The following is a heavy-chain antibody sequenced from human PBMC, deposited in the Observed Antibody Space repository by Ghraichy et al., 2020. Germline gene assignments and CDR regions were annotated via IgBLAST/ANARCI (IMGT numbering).Heavy chain of an antibody. V-gene: IGHV3-23*01. Sequence: GGSLRLSCAASGFTFSSYAMSWVRQAPGKGLEWVSAISGSGGSTYYADSVKGRFTISRDNSKNTLYLQMNSLRAEDTAVYYCATQGTDYGDYVMGDYFDYWGQGTLVTGSS. CDR1: GFTFSSYA. J-gene: IGHJ4*02. D-gene: IGHD4-17*01. CDR2: ISGSGGST. CDR3: ATQGTDYGDYVMGDYFDY.